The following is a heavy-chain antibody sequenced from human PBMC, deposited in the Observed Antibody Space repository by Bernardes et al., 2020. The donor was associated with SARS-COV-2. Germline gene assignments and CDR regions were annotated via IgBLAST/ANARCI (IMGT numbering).Heavy chain of an antibody. D-gene: IGHD3-22*01. J-gene: IGHJ4*02. V-gene: IGHV3-11*06. CDR1: GFSFGKYY. CDR2: ISNSGSYK. CDR3: ARDSYYDINGTFDS. Sequence: GGSLRLSCAASGFSFGKYYMSWPRQAPGKGLEWIAFISNSGSYKNYADSVRGRFTISRDNAQKSVWLQMKGLRADDTAVYYCARDSYYDINGTFDSWGQGTLVTVSS.